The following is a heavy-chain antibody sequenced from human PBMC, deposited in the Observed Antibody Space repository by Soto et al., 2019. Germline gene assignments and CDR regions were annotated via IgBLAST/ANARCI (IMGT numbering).Heavy chain of an antibody. Sequence: SETLSLTCTVSGGSISSSSYYWGWIRQPPGKGLEWIGSIYYSGSTYYNPSLKSRVTISVDTSKNQFSLKLSSVTAADTAVYYCARDSSGYYYVGALDIWGQGTMVTVSS. CDR2: IYYSGST. V-gene: IGHV4-39*01. D-gene: IGHD3-22*01. CDR3: ARDSSGYYYVGALDI. J-gene: IGHJ3*02. CDR1: GGSISSSSYY.